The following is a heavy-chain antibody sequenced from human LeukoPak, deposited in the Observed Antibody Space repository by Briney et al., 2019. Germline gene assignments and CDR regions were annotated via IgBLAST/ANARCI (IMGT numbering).Heavy chain of an antibody. CDR3: AGGDYSSSFDF. D-gene: IGHD6-13*01. CDR1: GGSISSSSYY. V-gene: IGHV4-39*07. CDR2: VYHSGST. J-gene: IGHJ3*01. Sequence: PSETLSLTCTVSGGSISSSSYYWGWIRQPPGKGLEWIGEVYHSGSTNNNPSLKSRVTISIDKSKHQFSLKLTSVTAADTAVYYCAGGDYSSSFDFWGQGTMVTVSS.